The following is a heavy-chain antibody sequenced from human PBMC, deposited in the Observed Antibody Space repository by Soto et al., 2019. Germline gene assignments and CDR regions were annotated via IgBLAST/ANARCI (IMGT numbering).Heavy chain of an antibody. CDR2: IYYSGST. D-gene: IGHD3-3*01. CDR3: ARDSYDFWSNPTDYYYYYGMDV. CDR1: GGSISSGGYY. Sequence: SETLSLTCTVSGGSISSGGYYWSWIRQHPGKGLEWIGYIYYSGSTYYNPSLKSRVTISVDTSRNQFSLKLGSVTAADTAVYYCARDSYDFWSNPTDYYYYYGMDVWGQGTTVTVSS. J-gene: IGHJ6*02. V-gene: IGHV4-31*03.